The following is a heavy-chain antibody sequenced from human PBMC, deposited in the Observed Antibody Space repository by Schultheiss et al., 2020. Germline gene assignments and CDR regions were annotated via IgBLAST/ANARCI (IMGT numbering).Heavy chain of an antibody. D-gene: IGHD3-10*01. V-gene: IGHV4-34*01. Sequence: SETLSLTCAVYGGSFSGYYWSWIRQPPGKGLEWIGEINHSGSTYYNPSLKSRVTISVDTSKNQFSLKLSSVIAADTAVYYCAGGVVRGVRFPYYWGQGTLVTVSS. J-gene: IGHJ4*02. CDR1: GGSFSGYY. CDR3: AGGVVRGVRFPYY. CDR2: INHSGST.